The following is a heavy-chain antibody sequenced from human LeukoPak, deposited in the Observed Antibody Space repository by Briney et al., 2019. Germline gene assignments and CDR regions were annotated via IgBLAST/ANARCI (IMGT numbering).Heavy chain of an antibody. CDR3: AKGAYYGSGTYYTD. J-gene: IGHJ4*02. CDR1: GLTFSRYW. V-gene: IGHV3-7*03. CDR2: IKEDGSDK. D-gene: IGHD3-10*01. Sequence: GGSLRLSCAASGLTFSRYWMTWVRQAPGKGLEWVANIKEDGSDKNYVDSVKGRFTISRDNVKNSLYLQMNSLRVEDTAFYYCAKGAYYGSGTYYTDWGQGTLVAVSS.